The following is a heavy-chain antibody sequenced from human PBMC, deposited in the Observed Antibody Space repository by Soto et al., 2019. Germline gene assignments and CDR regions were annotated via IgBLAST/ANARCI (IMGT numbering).Heavy chain of an antibody. CDR1: GFTFGHSA. V-gene: IGHV3-23*01. J-gene: IGHJ5*02. Sequence: EVKLMESGGALAQPGGSLRLSCAASGFTFGHSAITWVRQAPGKGLEWVSTISGRGDETFYSDSVKGRFTVSRDNSRNTASLQLNSLRVEDTAVYFCSRGGHLSAFGPWGQGTLVTVTS. D-gene: IGHD3-10*01. CDR2: ISGRGDET. CDR3: SRGGHLSAFGP.